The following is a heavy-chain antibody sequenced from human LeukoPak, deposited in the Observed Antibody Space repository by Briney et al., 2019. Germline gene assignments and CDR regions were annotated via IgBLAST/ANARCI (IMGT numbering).Heavy chain of an antibody. CDR1: GFTFSSYA. CDR3: AKKDSASYYFDY. J-gene: IGHJ4*02. Sequence: QPGGSLRLSCAASGFTFSSYAMSWVGLAPGKGVEWVAGISGSGGSTYYADYVKGRFTISTDNSKNTLYLQMNSLRADDTAVYYCAKKDSASYYFDYWGQGTLVTVSS. D-gene: IGHD2-2*01. CDR2: ISGSGGST. V-gene: IGHV3-23*01.